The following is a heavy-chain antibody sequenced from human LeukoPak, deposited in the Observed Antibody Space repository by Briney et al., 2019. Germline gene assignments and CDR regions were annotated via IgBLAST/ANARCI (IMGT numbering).Heavy chain of an antibody. V-gene: IGHV4-34*01. CDR3: TRGIFCFGGSGSFWF. J-gene: IGHJ4*02. CDR2: INHSGST. CDR1: GGFFSGYY. D-gene: IGHD3-10*01. Sequence: SETLSLTCAVYGGFFSGYYWSWIRQPPAKGLEGIGEINHSGSTNYNPSLKSRVIISVDTYKNQFSLKLSEMSAAETAVYCSTRGIFCFGGSGSFWFWAQGTLVPVSS.